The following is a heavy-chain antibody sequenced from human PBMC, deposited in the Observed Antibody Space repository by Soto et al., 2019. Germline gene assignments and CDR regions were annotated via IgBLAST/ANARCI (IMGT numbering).Heavy chain of an antibody. CDR3: AKVTEYYYDSSGSFDY. CDR1: GFTFSSYA. J-gene: IGHJ4*02. V-gene: IGHV3-23*01. D-gene: IGHD3-22*01. CDR2: ISGSGGST. Sequence: GGSLRLSCAASGFTFSSYAMSWVRQAPGKGLEWVSAISGSGGSTYYADSVKGRFTISRDNSKNTLYLQMNSLRAEDTAVYYCAKVTEYYYDSSGSFDYWGQGTLVTVSS.